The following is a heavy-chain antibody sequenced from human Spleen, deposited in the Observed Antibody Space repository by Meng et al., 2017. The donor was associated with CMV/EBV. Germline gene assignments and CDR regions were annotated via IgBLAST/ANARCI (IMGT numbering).Heavy chain of an antibody. J-gene: IGHJ5*01. V-gene: IGHV3-21*01. CDR1: GFMVNTYS. Sequence: LRLSWAASGFMVNTYSMNWVRQAPGKGLEWVSSIGSRNSYLNYADSVKGRFTISRDDAQNSLYLQMNSLRAEDSAVYYCARSVNWFDSWGQGTLVTVSS. CDR3: ARSVNWFDS. CDR2: IGSRNSYL.